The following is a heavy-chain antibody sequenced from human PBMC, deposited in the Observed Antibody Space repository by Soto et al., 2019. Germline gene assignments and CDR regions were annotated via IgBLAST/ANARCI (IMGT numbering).Heavy chain of an antibody. CDR3: GRAGGDFPRAVDY. J-gene: IGHJ4*02. CDR2: ISAYNGNT. CDR1: GYTFTNYG. D-gene: IGHD4-17*01. Sequence: QVHLVQSAAEVKQPGASVKVSCKASGYTFTNYGISWVRQAPGQGLEWMGWISAYNGNTNYVQKLQGRVSMTTDTSTSTTYMELRTLRSDDTAVYYCGRAGGDFPRAVDYWGQGTLVTVSS. V-gene: IGHV1-18*01.